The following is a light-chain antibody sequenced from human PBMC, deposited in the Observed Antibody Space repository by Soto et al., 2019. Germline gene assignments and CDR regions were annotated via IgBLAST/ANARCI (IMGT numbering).Light chain of an antibody. CDR2: DAS. CDR1: QSVSSY. Sequence: EIGLTPSPATLALSPGERATLSCRASQSVSSYLAWYQQKPGQAPSLLIYDASNRATAIPARFSGSGSGTDFPLTISSLEPEDFAVYYCQQRSNWPPFTFGPGTTVDMK. CDR3: QQRSNWPPFT. V-gene: IGKV3-11*01. J-gene: IGKJ3*01.